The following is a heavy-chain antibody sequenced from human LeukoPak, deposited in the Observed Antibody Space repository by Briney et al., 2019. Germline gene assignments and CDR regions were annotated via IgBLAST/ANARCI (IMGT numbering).Heavy chain of an antibody. CDR3: ARDRGRTMLVDH. CDR2: INPRSGSP. Sequence: ASVKVSCKASGYTFTSNYMHWVRQAPGQGREWMGMINPRSGSPRYAKTVQGRVTMTRDPSTSTVYMEMSSLRSEDTAVYYCARDRGRTMLVDHWGQGTLVTVSS. D-gene: IGHD1-7*01. V-gene: IGHV1-46*01. CDR1: GYTFTSNY. J-gene: IGHJ5*02.